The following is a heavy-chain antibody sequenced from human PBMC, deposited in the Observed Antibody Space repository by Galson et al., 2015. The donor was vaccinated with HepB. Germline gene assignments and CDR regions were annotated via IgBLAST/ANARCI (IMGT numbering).Heavy chain of an antibody. D-gene: IGHD2-2*01. J-gene: IGHJ5*02. V-gene: IGHV3-9*01. CDR3: AKSGCSSASRYANWFDP. CDR2: ISWNSGSI. CDR1: GFTFDDYA. Sequence: SLRLSCAASGFTFDDYAMHWVRQAPGKGLEWVSGISWNSGSIGYADSVKGRFTISRDNAKNSLYLQMNSLRAEDTALYYCAKSGCSSASRYANWFDPWGQGTLVTVSS.